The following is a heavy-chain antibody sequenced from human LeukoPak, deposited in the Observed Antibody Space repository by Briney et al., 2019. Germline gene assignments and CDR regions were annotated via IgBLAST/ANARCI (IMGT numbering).Heavy chain of an antibody. D-gene: IGHD6-13*01. CDR1: GFTFSDYY. CDR2: ISSGGSTI. J-gene: IGHJ5*02. Sequence: GGSLRLSCAASGFTFSDYYMSWIRQAPGKGLEWISYISSGGSTIYYADSVRGQFTISRDNAKKSLYLQMNSLRAEDTAVYYCARVQKGIAAAGKGGGRFEPWGQGTLVTVS. V-gene: IGHV3-11*01. CDR3: ARVQKGIAAAGKGGGRFEP.